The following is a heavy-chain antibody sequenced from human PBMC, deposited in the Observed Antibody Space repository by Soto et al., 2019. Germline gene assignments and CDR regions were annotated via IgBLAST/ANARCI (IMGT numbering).Heavy chain of an antibody. D-gene: IGHD6-13*01. V-gene: IGHV4-34*01. J-gene: IGHJ4*02. CDR2: INHSGST. CDR3: ARHSGYSSSWYYTYYFDY. CDR1: GVSFSGYY. Sequence: ETLSLTGAVYGVSFSGYYWSWIRQPPGKGLEWIGEINHSGSTNYNPSLKSRVTISVDTSKNQFSLKLSSVTAADTAVYYCARHSGYSSSWYYTYYFDYWGQGTLVTVSS.